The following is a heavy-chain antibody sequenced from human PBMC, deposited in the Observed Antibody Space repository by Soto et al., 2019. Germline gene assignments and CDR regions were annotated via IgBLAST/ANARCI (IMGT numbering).Heavy chain of an antibody. CDR1: GGTFSSYT. J-gene: IGHJ4*02. V-gene: IGHV1-69*02. D-gene: IGHD6-13*01. CDR2: IIPILGIA. Sequence: QVQLVQSGAEVKKPGSSVKVSCKASGGTFSSYTISWVRQAPGQGLEWMGRIIPILGIANYAQKFQGRVXIXAXXSTSTAYMELSSLRSEDTAVYYCARAGTAAGHFDYWGQGTLVTVSS. CDR3: ARAGTAAGHFDY.